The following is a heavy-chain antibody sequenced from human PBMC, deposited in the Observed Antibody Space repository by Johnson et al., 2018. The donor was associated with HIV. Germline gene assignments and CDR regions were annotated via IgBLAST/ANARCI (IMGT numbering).Heavy chain of an antibody. CDR1: GFTFSSYA. Sequence: QVQLVESGGGVVQPGRSLRLSCAASGFTFSSYAMHWVRQAPGKGLEWVAVISYDGGNKYYADSVKGRFTISRDNSKNTLYLQMNSLRAEDTAVYYCARDWGPRLGYYDSSGYYWAFDVWGQGTMVTVSS. CDR3: ARDWGPRLGYYDSSGYYWAFDV. J-gene: IGHJ3*01. V-gene: IGHV3-30*04. D-gene: IGHD3-22*01. CDR2: ISYDGGNK.